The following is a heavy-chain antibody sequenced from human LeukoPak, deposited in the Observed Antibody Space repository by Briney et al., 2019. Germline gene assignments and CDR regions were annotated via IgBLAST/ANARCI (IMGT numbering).Heavy chain of an antibody. J-gene: IGHJ5*02. CDR3: ARSRLRCSGGSCYGNWFDP. CDR1: GFTFSSYS. D-gene: IGHD2-15*01. Sequence: GGSLRLSXAASGFTFSSYSMNWVRQAPGKGLEWGSSISSSSSYIYYADSVRGRFTISRDNAKNSLYLQMNSLRAEDTAVYYCARSRLRCSGGSCYGNWFDPWGQGTLVTVSS. CDR2: ISSSSSYI. V-gene: IGHV3-21*01.